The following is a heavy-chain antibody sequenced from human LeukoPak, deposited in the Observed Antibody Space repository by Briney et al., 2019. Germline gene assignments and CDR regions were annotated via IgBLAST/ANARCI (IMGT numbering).Heavy chain of an antibody. V-gene: IGHV4-61*03. D-gene: IGHD2-8*02. CDR3: ATLRGSCTAVLDY. CDR1: GGSISSITSDY. Sequence: SETLSLTCTVSGGSISSITSDYWSWIRQPPGKGLEWIGYIHYSGATNYNPSLRSRVTISVDTSKTHFSLRLSYVTAADTAVYYCATLRGSCTAVLDYWGRGTLVTVSS. J-gene: IGHJ4*02. CDR2: IHYSGAT.